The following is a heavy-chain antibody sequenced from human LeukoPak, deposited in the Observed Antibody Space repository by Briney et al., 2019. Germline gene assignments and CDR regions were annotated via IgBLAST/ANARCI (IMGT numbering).Heavy chain of an antibody. Sequence: RRASVKVSCKASGYTFTGYYLHWVRQAPGQGLEWMAWINPNTAGTNYAQKFLGRVTLTWDTSISPAYMELSSLTSDDTAVYYCATSDGDYQAGYSYYMRVWGKGPSVTVSS. V-gene: IGHV1-2*02. CDR3: ATSDGDYQAGYSYYMRV. J-gene: IGHJ6*03. D-gene: IGHD4-17*01. CDR1: GYTFTGYY. CDR2: INPNTAGT.